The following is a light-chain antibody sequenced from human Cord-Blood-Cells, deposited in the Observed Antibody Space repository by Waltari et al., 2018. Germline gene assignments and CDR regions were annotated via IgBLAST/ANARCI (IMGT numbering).Light chain of an antibody. Sequence: ESDLTQPPASLSLSPGERATLSCRASQSVSSYLAWYQQKPGQAPRLLIYDASNRATGIPARFSGSGSGTDFTLTISSLEPEDFAVYYCQQRSNWPPTFGQGTKVEIK. CDR1: QSVSSY. CDR3: QQRSNWPPT. J-gene: IGKJ1*01. CDR2: DAS. V-gene: IGKV3-11*01.